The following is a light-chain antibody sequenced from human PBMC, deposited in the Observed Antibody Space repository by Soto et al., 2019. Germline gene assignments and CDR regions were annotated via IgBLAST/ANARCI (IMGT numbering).Light chain of an antibody. Sequence: QSVLTQPPSASGSPGQSVTISCTGTSSDVGGYNYVSWYQQHPGKAPKLMIYEVSKRPSGVPDRFSGSKSGNTASLTVSGLQAEFEFVYYTASYAGNNISVYV. CDR1: SSDVGGYNY. CDR2: EVS. V-gene: IGLV2-8*01. J-gene: IGLJ1*01. CDR3: ASYAGNNISVYV.